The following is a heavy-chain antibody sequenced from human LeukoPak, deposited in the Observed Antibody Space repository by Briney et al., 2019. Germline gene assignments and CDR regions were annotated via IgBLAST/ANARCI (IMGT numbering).Heavy chain of an antibody. CDR3: FRXLGTMVAGXYFDY. CDR2: ISLYKSNT. D-gene: IGHD4/OR15-4a*01. CDR1: GYTFTNYG. Sequence: GASVKVSCKGSGYTFTNYGISGVRQAPGQGLEWMGWISLYKSNTNTAQKFQGRVTITTDTSTNTAYMELRSLTSDDTAVYYLFRXLGTMVAGXYFDYWGQGTLVTVSS. V-gene: IGHV1-18*04. J-gene: IGHJ4*01.